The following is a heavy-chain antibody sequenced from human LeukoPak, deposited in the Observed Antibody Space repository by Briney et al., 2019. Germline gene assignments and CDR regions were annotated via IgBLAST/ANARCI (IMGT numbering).Heavy chain of an antibody. CDR3: ARRKVAGQFDY. J-gene: IGHJ4*02. V-gene: IGHV4-59*08. CDR1: GGSISSYY. CDR2: IYYSGGT. Sequence: PSETLSLTCTVSGGSISSYYWSWIRQPPGKRLEWIGYIYYSGGTNYNPSLKSRVTISVDTSKNQFSLKLSSVTAADTAVYYCARRKVAGQFDYWGQGTLVTVSS. D-gene: IGHD6-19*01.